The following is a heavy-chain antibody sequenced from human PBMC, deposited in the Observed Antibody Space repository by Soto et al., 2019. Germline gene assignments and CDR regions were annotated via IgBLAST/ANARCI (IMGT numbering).Heavy chain of an antibody. D-gene: IGHD3-22*01. CDR3: ARGLRNYYDRSGLHY. CDR1: EFTFSNYE. CDR2: ISYTGSTI. J-gene: IGHJ4*02. V-gene: IGHV3-48*03. Sequence: SLRLSCVGSEFTFSNYEMNWVRQAPGKGLEWVSYISYTGSTIYYADSVRGRFTISRDNSKNSLYLQMNSLRAEDTAVYYCARGLRNYYDRSGLHYWGQGTLVSVS.